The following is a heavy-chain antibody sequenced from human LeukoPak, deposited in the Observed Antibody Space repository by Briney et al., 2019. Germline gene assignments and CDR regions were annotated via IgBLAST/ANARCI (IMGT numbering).Heavy chain of an antibody. J-gene: IGHJ5*02. CDR2: IYHSGST. V-gene: IGHV4-4*02. D-gene: IGHD2/OR15-2a*01. Sequence: SGTLSLTCAVSGGSISSSNWWSWVRQPPGKGLEWIGEIYHSGSTNYNPSLKSRVTMSVDTSKNQFSLKLSSVTAADTAVYYCARGLSTLRDWFDPWGQGTLVAVSS. CDR3: ARGLSTLRDWFDP. CDR1: GGSISSSNW.